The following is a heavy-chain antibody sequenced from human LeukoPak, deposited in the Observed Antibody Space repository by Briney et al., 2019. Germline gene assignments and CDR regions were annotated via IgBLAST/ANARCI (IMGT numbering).Heavy chain of an antibody. Sequence: SETLSLTCTVPGYSISSGYYWSWIRQPPGKGLEWIGSIYHSGSTYYNPTLKSRVTISVDTSKNQFSLKLSSVTAADTAVYYCARDGYSGSGDAFDIWGQGTMVTVSS. D-gene: IGHD1-26*01. CDR3: ARDGYSGSGDAFDI. J-gene: IGHJ3*02. CDR2: IYHSGST. CDR1: GYSISSGYY. V-gene: IGHV4-38-2*02.